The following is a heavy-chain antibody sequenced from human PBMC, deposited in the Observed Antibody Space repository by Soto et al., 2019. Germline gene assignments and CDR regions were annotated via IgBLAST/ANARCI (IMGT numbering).Heavy chain of an antibody. CDR3: AKDRQSDPY. CDR1: GFTFSSYG. D-gene: IGHD6-19*01. Sequence: PGGSLRLSCAASGFTFSSYGMHWVRQAPGKGLEWVAVISYDGSNKYYAVSVKGQFTISRDNSKNTLYLQMNSLRAEDTAVYYCAKDRQSDPYWGQGTLVTVSS. CDR2: ISYDGSNK. V-gene: IGHV3-30*18. J-gene: IGHJ4*02.